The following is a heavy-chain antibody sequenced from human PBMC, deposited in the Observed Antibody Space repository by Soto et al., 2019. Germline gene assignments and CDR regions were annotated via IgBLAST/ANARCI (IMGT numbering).Heavy chain of an antibody. CDR1: GGSISSSSYY. CDR3: ARRLPYDFWSGYSYNWFDP. CDR2: IYYSGST. J-gene: IGHJ5*02. Sequence: SETLSLTCTVSGGSISSSSYYWGWIRQPPGKGLEWIGSIYYSGSTYYNPSLKSRVTISVDTSKSQFSLKLSSVTAADTAVYYCARRLPYDFWSGYSYNWFDPWGQGTLVTVS. V-gene: IGHV4-39*01. D-gene: IGHD3-3*01.